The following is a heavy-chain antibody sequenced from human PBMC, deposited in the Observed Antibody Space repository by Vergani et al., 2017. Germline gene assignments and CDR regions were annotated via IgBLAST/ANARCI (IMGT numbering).Heavy chain of an antibody. CDR2: IWYDGSNK. CDR1: GFTFSSYS. CDR3: AREPDPRGAFDI. D-gene: IGHD2-2*01. V-gene: IGHV3-33*01. J-gene: IGHJ3*02. Sequence: QVQLVESGGGVVQPGRSLRLSCAASGFTFSSYSMHWVRQAPGKGLEWVAVIWYDGSNKYYADSVKGRFTISRDNSKNTLYLQMNSLRAEDTAVYYCAREPDPRGAFDIWGQGTMVTVSS.